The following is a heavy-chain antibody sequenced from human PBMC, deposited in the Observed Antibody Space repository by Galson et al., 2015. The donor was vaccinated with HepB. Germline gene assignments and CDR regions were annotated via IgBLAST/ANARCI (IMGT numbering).Heavy chain of an antibody. CDR3: AKDSLVDYFGSGTLWAFDI. J-gene: IGHJ3*02. D-gene: IGHD3-10*01. Sequence: SLRLSCAASGFTFSSYAMSWVRQAPGQGLEWVSSISVSGASTYYADSVKGRFTISRDNSKNTLYVQMNSLRAEDTAVYYCAKDSLVDYFGSGTLWAFDIWGQGTMVTVSS. CDR2: ISVSGAST. CDR1: GFTFSSYA. V-gene: IGHV3-23*01.